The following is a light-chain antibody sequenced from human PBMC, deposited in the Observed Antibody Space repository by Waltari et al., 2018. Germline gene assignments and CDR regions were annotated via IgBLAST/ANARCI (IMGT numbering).Light chain of an antibody. Sequence: DIQMTQSPSSLSASVGDRVTITCQASQDISNFLNWYQQKPGKAPKLLIYDASNLETGVPSRFSGSGSGTDFTFTISSLQPEDIVTYYCQQYDNLPPFTFGPGTRVDFK. J-gene: IGKJ3*01. CDR1: QDISNF. V-gene: IGKV1-33*01. CDR3: QQYDNLPPFT. CDR2: DAS.